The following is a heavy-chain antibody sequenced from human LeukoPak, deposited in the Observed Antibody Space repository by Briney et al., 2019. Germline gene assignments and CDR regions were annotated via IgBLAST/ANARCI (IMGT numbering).Heavy chain of an antibody. D-gene: IGHD2-2*03. CDR1: GGTFSSYA. V-gene: IGHV1-69*13. Sequence: GASVKVSCKASGGTFSSYAISWVRQAPGQGLEWMGGIIPIFGTANYAQKFQGRVTITADESTSTAYMELSSLRSEDTAVYYCARELGYCSSTSCRLYYFDYWGQGTLVTVSS. CDR3: ARELGYCSSTSCRLYYFDY. J-gene: IGHJ4*02. CDR2: IIPIFGTA.